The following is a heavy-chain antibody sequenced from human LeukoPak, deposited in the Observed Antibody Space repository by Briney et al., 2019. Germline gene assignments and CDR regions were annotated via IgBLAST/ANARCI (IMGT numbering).Heavy chain of an antibody. D-gene: IGHD6-19*01. Sequence: ASVKVSCKASGGTFRSYATSWVRQAPGQGLEWMGGIIPVFGTPKYAQKFQGRVTITADESTSTAYMELTSLRSEDTAVYYCARGPPGKAVASGLDFWGQGTLVTVSA. CDR3: ARGPPGKAVASGLDF. V-gene: IGHV1-69*13. CDR2: IIPVFGTP. CDR1: GGTFRSYA. J-gene: IGHJ4*02.